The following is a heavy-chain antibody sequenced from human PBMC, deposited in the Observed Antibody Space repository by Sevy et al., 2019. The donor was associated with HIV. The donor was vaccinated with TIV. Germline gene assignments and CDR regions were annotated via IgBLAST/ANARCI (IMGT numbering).Heavy chain of an antibody. D-gene: IGHD3-16*01. CDR1: GFTFSNAW. Sequence: GGSLRLSCAASGFTFSNAWMSWVRQAPGKGLEWVGRIKSKTDGGTTDYAVPVKGRFTISRDDSKNTLYLQMNSLKTEDTAVYYCTTDTYYYYYYGMDVWGQGTTVTVSS. CDR2: IKSKTDGGTT. CDR3: TTDTYYYYYYGMDV. J-gene: IGHJ6*02. V-gene: IGHV3-15*01.